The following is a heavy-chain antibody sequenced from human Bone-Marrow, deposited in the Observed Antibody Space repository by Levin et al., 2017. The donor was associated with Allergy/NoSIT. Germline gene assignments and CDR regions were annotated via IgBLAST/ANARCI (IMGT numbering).Heavy chain of an antibody. V-gene: IGHV4-31*03. CDR3: ARVPCNSNTCYRHYYFGLDL. CDR2: IFYNGLA. Sequence: SSETLSLTCTVSGDSISTANYYWNWIRQRPGKGLEWIGYIFYNGLAYYTPSLRRRVSMSVDSSRRFSLRLASVTAADTATYYCARVPCNSNTCYRHYYFGLDLWGPGTTVTVSS. D-gene: IGHD2-15*01. J-gene: IGHJ6*02. CDR1: GDSISTANYY.